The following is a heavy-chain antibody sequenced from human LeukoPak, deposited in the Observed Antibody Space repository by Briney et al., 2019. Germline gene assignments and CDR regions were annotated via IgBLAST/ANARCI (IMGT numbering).Heavy chain of an antibody. V-gene: IGHV3-23*01. CDR1: GFTLSSYA. D-gene: IGHD3-22*01. CDR3: ASCRGYFHPFEN. CDR2: ISGSGAST. J-gene: IGHJ4*02. Sequence: PGGSLRLSCAASGFTLSSYAMNWVRQAPGKGLEWVSAISGSGASTYYADPVKGRFTISRDNAKNSLYLQMNSLRDEDTAVYYCASCRGYFHPFENWGQGTLVTVSS.